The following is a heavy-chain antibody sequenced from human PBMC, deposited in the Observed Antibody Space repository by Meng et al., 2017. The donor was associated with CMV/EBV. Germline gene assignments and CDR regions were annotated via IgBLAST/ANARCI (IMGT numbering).Heavy chain of an antibody. CDR3: ARWSSLTGTRGNRFDP. CDR2: ISAYNGNT. V-gene: IGHV1-18*01. J-gene: IGHJ5*02. Sequence: ASVKVSCKASGYTFTSYGISWVRQAPGQGLEWMGWISAYNGNTNYAQKLQGRVTMTSDTSTSTAYMELRSLRSDDTAVYDCARWSSLTGTRGNRFDPWGQGTLVTVSS. D-gene: IGHD1-7*01. CDR1: GYTFTSYG.